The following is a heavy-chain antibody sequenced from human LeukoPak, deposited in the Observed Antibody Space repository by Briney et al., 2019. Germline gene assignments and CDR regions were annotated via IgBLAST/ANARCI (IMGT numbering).Heavy chain of an antibody. Sequence: QPGGSLRLSCAASGFTFSKAWMNWVRQAPGKGLEWVSAISGSGGSTYYADSVKGRFTISRDNSKNTLYLQMNSLRAEDTAVYYCASPDSSFDYWGQGTLVTVSS. D-gene: IGHD3-22*01. CDR1: GFTFSKAW. J-gene: IGHJ4*02. CDR3: ASPDSSFDY. CDR2: ISGSGGST. V-gene: IGHV3-23*01.